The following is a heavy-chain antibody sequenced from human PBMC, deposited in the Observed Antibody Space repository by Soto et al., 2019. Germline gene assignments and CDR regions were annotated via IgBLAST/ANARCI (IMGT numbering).Heavy chain of an antibody. CDR1: GFTFRNFV. D-gene: IGHD2-21*01. CDR2: IRATGGQT. CDR3: AQDRGWGVVSPSHDY. Sequence: GGSLRLSCAASGFTFRNFVMSWVRQAPGKGLEWVSAIRATGGQTFYADSVKGRFTISGDNSKNMLYLQINSLRDEDTALYFCAQDRGWGVVSPSHDYWGQGTLVTVSS. J-gene: IGHJ4*02. V-gene: IGHV3-23*01.